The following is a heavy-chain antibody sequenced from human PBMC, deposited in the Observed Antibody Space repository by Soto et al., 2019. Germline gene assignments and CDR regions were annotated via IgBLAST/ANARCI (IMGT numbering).Heavy chain of an antibody. Sequence: QVQLVQSGAEVKKPGASVTLSCKASAYSFTTYHIHWVRQAPEQGLEWMSLINPDAGATNYAQRCQGRLSLTRDTSTSTVYMELRSLRFDDTAVYYCARGDIVLVPASEGNWFDPWGQGTLVTVSS. J-gene: IGHJ5*02. D-gene: IGHD2-2*01. CDR1: AYSFTTYH. CDR3: ARGDIVLVPASEGNWFDP. V-gene: IGHV1-46*01. CDR2: INPDAGAT.